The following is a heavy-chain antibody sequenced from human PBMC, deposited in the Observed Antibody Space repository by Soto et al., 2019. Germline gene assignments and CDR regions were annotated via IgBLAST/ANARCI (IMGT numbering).Heavy chain of an antibody. D-gene: IGHD6-13*01. CDR2: ITGSGAGT. CDR1: GFTLSNYA. Sequence: EVQLLESGGGLVQPGGSLRLSCAASGFTLSNYAMGWVRKAPVEGLEWVSSITGSGAGTYYADSVKGRFTISRDNSKNTLYLQMNSLRAEDTAVYYCAKFGAAAGGNWFDPWGQGTLVTVSS. V-gene: IGHV3-23*01. CDR3: AKFGAAAGGNWFDP. J-gene: IGHJ5*02.